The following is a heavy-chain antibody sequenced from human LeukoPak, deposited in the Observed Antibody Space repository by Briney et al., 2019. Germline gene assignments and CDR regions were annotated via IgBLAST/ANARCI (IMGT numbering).Heavy chain of an antibody. CDR3: ARARVVDYYDSSGYWYYFDY. Sequence: LVQVSCKASGGTFSRYAISWVRQAPGQGLEWMGRIIPIFGTANYAQQFQGRVTITTDESTSTAYLELSSLRSEDTAVYNCARARVVDYYDSSGYWYYFDYWGQGTLVTVSS. V-gene: IGHV1-69*05. D-gene: IGHD3-22*01. CDR1: GGTFSRYA. CDR2: IIPIFGTA. J-gene: IGHJ4*02.